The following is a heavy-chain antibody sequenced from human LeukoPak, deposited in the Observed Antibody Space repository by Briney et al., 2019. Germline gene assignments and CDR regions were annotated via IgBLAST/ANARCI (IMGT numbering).Heavy chain of an antibody. J-gene: IGHJ4*02. Sequence: GSSLRLSCAASGFTFSRHGMHWVRQAPGKGLEWVAVVSDGGRTVYYAESVKGRFTIARDNSKNTVFLQMNSLRAEDTAVFYCTREAATGSRYSFDYWGQGTLVIVSS. V-gene: IGHV3-30*03. CDR1: GFTFSRHG. D-gene: IGHD1-1*01. CDR2: VSDGGRTV. CDR3: TREAATGSRYSFDY.